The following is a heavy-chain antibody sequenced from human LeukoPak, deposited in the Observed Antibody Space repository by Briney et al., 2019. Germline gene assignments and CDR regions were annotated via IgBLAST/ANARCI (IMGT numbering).Heavy chain of an antibody. D-gene: IGHD2-2*01. V-gene: IGHV3-30*02. CDR3: AKVLARDQLLQAFDY. CDR1: GFTLSIYG. J-gene: IGHJ4*02. CDR2: IRYDGTSQ. Sequence: QAGGSLRLSCAPSGFTLSIYGMHWVRQAPGKGLEWVAFIRYDGTSQYYADSVKGRFTISRDNSKNTLYLQMNSLRAEDTAVYYCAKVLARDQLLQAFDYWGQGTLVTVSS.